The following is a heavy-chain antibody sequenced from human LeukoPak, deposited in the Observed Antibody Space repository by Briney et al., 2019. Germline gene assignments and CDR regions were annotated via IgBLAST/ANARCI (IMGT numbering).Heavy chain of an antibody. CDR1: GGSFSGYY. V-gene: IGHV4-34*01. J-gene: IGHJ5*02. CDR2: INHSGST. Sequence: SETLSLTCAVYGGSFSGYYWSWIRQPPGKGLEWIGEINHSGSTNYNPSLKSRVTISVDTSKNQCSLKLSSVTAADTAVYYCATRAASGYWFDPWGQGTLVTVSS. D-gene: IGHD3-22*01. CDR3: ATRAASGYWFDP.